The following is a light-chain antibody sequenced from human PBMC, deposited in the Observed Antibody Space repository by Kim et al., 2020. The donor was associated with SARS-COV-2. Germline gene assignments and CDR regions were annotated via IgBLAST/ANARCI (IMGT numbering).Light chain of an antibody. Sequence: LSPGERATLSCRASQSVGNYLVWYQQRPGQAPRLLIYDASNRATGMPARFSGSGSGTDFTLTISSLEPEDFAVYYCQHRSDWPPYTFGQGTKLEI. CDR1: QSVGNY. CDR3: QHRSDWPPYT. V-gene: IGKV3-11*01. J-gene: IGKJ2*01. CDR2: DAS.